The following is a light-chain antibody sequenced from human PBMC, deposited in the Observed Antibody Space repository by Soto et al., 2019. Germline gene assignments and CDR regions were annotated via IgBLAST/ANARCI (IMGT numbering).Light chain of an antibody. CDR1: SSDVGGYNF. V-gene: IGLV2-11*01. CDR3: CSYAGSYTWV. J-gene: IGLJ3*02. CDR2: DVS. Sequence: QSVLTQPRSVSGSPGQSVTISCTGTSSDVGGYNFVSWYQHHPGKAPKLIIYDVSKRPSGVPDRFSGYKSGNTASLTISGLQAEDSAAYYCCSYAGSYTWVFGGGTKVPVL.